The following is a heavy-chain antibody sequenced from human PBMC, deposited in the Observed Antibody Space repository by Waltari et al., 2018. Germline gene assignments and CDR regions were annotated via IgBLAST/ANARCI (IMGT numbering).Heavy chain of an antibody. CDR3: ARERHDYKDYNPLDY. CDR2: IHTTGST. V-gene: IGHV4-4*07. D-gene: IGHD4-4*01. J-gene: IGHJ4*02. CDR1: GGSNSNFH. Sequence: QVQLPESCPGLVKPSETLSLTSTVSGGSNSNFHSNWIRQSAGKGLEWIGRIHTTGSTNYNPSLESRVTMSVDTSKNQFSLHVKSVTAADTAVYYCARERHDYKDYNPLDYWGQGTLVTVSS.